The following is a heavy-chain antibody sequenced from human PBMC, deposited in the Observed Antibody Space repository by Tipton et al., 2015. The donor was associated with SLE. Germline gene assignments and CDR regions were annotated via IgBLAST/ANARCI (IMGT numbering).Heavy chain of an antibody. CDR1: GGSSTNHY. D-gene: IGHD4-17*01. J-gene: IGHJ5*01. CDR2: LSSSGCT. V-gene: IGHV4-59*11. CDR3: ATLSGDYVHFFDS. Sequence: PTCTVSGGSSTNHYCSWIRQPPGKGLEWIGYLSSSGCTKYNPSLKSRVTMSVDTSKNQFSLQLRSVTAADTAVYYCATLSGDYVHFFDSWGQGTLVTVSS.